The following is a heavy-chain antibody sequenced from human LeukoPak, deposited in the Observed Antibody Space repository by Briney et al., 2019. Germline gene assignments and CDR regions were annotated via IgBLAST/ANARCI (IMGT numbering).Heavy chain of an antibody. CDR3: ARGPIPMVRGVIDYFDY. V-gene: IGHV1-46*03. Sequence: EASVKVSCKASGGTFSRYAISWVRQAPGQGLEWMGIINPSGGSTSYAQKFQGRVTMTRDTSTSTVYMELSSLRSEDTAVYYCARGPIPMVRGVIDYFDYWGQGTLVTVSS. CDR1: GGTFSRYA. CDR2: INPSGGST. D-gene: IGHD3-10*01. J-gene: IGHJ4*02.